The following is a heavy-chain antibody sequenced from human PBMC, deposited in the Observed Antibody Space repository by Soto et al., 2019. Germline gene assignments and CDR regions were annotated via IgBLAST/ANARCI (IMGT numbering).Heavy chain of an antibody. J-gene: IGHJ4*02. CDR3: ARAQRDPGDYDY. D-gene: IGHD4-17*01. V-gene: IGHV4-30-4*01. CDR1: GVSISSGDYY. CDR2: IYYSGST. Sequence: SETLSLTCTVSGVSISSGDYYWSWIRQPPGKGLEWIGYIYYSGSTYYNPSLKSRVTISVDTSKNQFSLKLSSVTAADTAVYYCARAQRDPGDYDYWGQGTLVTVSS.